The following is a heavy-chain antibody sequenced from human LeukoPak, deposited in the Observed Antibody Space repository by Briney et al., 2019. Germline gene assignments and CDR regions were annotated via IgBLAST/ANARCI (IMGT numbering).Heavy chain of an antibody. V-gene: IGHV1-24*01. CDR2: FDPEDGET. CDR3: ATVEVDSVVRFLEWLSRSYYFDY. D-gene: IGHD3-3*01. Sequence: ASVKVSCKVSGYTLTELSMHWVRQAPGKGLGWMGGFDPEDGETIYAQKFQGRVTMTEDTSTDTAYMELSSLRSEDTAVYYCATVEVDSVVRFLEWLSRSYYFDYWGQGTLVTVSS. CDR1: GYTLTELS. J-gene: IGHJ4*02.